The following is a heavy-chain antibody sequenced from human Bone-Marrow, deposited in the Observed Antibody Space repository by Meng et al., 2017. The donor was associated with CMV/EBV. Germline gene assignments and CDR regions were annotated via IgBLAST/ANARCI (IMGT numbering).Heavy chain of an antibody. CDR2: INPSGGST. Sequence: QVQLVQSGAEVKKPGASVKGSCKASGYTFTSYYMHWVRQAPGQGLEWMGIINPSGGSTSYAQKFQGRVTMTRDTSTSTVYMELSRLRSEDTAVYYCARDVAPTYCSGGSCPNYFDYWGQGTLVTVSS. J-gene: IGHJ4*02. CDR3: ARDVAPTYCSGGSCPNYFDY. CDR1: GYTFTSYY. V-gene: IGHV1-46*01. D-gene: IGHD2-15*01.